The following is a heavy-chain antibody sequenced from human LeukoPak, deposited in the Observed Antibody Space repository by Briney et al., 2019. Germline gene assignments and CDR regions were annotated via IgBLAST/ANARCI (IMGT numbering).Heavy chain of an antibody. Sequence: SETLSLTCAVSGGSISSGGYSWSWIRQPPGEGLEWLGYMYQSGTTYYNSSLKGRVTISVDRSRNQFSLQLSAVTAADTAMYFCARSAHEYTFFDSWGQGTLVTVSS. CDR2: MYQSGTT. CDR1: GGSISSGGYS. D-gene: IGHD2/OR15-2a*01. J-gene: IGHJ4*02. V-gene: IGHV4-30-2*01. CDR3: ARSAHEYTFFDS.